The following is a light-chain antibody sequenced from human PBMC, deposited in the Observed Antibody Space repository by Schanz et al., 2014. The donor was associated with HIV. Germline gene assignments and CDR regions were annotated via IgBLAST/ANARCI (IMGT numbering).Light chain of an antibody. J-gene: IGLJ3*02. Sequence: QSMLTQPASVSGSPGQSITISCTGTSSDVGGYNYVSWYQHHPGKAPKLLISEVNKRPSGVPDRFSGSKSGSTASLTVSGLQPEDEADYYCSSFAGSNIPWVFGGGTKLTVL. CDR1: SSDVGGYNY. V-gene: IGLV2-8*01. CDR2: EVN. CDR3: SSFAGSNIPWV.